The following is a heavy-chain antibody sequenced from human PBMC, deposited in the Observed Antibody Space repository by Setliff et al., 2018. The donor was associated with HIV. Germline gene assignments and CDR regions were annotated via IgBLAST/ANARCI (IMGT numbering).Heavy chain of an antibody. Sequence: PSETLSLTCAVSGGSFSSSNWWSWVRQPPGKGLEWIGEIYHSGSTNYNPSLKSRVTISVDKSKNQFSLKLSSVTAADTAVYYCARIRAVAPYYYYYGMDVWGQGTTVTV. CDR1: GGSFSSSNW. CDR2: IYHSGST. V-gene: IGHV4-4*02. D-gene: IGHD6-19*01. J-gene: IGHJ6*02. CDR3: ARIRAVAPYYYYYGMDV.